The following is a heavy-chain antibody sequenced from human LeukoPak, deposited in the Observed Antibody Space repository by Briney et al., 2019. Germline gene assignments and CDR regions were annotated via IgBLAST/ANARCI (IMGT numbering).Heavy chain of an antibody. CDR3: VDV. CDR2: IRHDGTET. V-gene: IGHV3-30*02. CDR1: GFSFSSYG. J-gene: IGHJ6*02. Sequence: GGSLRLSCAASGFSFSSYGMHWLRQAPGKGPESVALIRHDGTETYHADSVKGRFTISRDDSKSTFYLQMNSLRPEDTAVYYGVDVWGPGTTVIVSS.